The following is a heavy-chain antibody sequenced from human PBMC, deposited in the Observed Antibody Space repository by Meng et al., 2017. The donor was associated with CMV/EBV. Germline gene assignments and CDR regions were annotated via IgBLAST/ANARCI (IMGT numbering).Heavy chain of an antibody. V-gene: IGHV1-2*02. CDR1: GYTFTGYY. CDR3: ARSWSRFPSLRGYFDY. J-gene: IGHJ4*02. CDR2: INPNSGGT. Sequence: ASVKVSCKASGYTFTGYYMHWVRQAPGQGLEWMGWINPNSGGTNYAQKFQGRVTMTRDTSISTAYMELSRLRSDDTAVYYCARSWSRFPSLRGYFDYRGQGTLVTVSS. D-gene: IGHD3-3*01.